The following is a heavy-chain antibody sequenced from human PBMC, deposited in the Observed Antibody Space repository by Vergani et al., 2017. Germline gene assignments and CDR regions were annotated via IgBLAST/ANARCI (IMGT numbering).Heavy chain of an antibody. V-gene: IGHV1-69*01. CDR2: IIPIFGTA. CDR3: AKLGDHDDYVWGGDPGDY. D-gene: IGHD3-16*01. Sequence: QVQLVQSGAEVKKPGSSVKVSCKASGGTFSSYAISWVRQAPGQGLEWMGGIIPIFGTANYAQKFQGRVTITADESTSTAYMELSSLRAEDTALYYCAKLGDHDDYVWGGDPGDYWGQGTLVTVSS. J-gene: IGHJ4*02. CDR1: GGTFSSYA.